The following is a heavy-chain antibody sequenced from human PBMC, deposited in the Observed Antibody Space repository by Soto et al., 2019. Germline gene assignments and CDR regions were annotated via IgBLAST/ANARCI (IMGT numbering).Heavy chain of an antibody. CDR3: ARDLGYSSSWYDY. CDR1: GLPFSSYL. V-gene: IGHV3-7*05. CDR2: IKQDGSEK. J-gene: IGHJ4*02. Sequence: PGGSLILSCTAAGLPFSSYLMSWIRQAPGKGLEWVANIKQDGSEKYYVDSVKGRFTISRDNAKNSLYLQMNSLRAEDTAVYYCARDLGYSSSWYDYWGQGTLVTVSS. D-gene: IGHD6-13*01.